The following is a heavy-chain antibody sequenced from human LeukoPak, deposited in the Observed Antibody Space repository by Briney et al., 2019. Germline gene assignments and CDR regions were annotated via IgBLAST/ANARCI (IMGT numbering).Heavy chain of an antibody. V-gene: IGHV5-51*01. Sequence: GESLKISCKGSGYSFTNYWIGWVRQMPGKGLEWMGVIYPGDSDTRYSPSFQGQVTIPVDKSISTAYLQWSSLKASDTALYYCARPSSSWYDNFDYWGQGTLVTVSS. CDR1: GYSFTNYW. CDR3: ARPSSSWYDNFDY. D-gene: IGHD6-13*01. CDR2: IYPGDSDT. J-gene: IGHJ4*02.